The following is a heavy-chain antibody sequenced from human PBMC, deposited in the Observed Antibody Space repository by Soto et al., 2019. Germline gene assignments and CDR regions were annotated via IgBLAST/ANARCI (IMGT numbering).Heavy chain of an antibody. CDR2: IYYGGTT. J-gene: IGHJ1*01. D-gene: IGHD5-12*01. CDR3: ARKSRSDIVPVGWLFES. V-gene: IGHV4-30-2*04. Sequence: GKPLEWIGEIYYGGTTYYNPSLKSRVSISVDTSKNQISLKLSSVTAADTAVYYCARKSRSDIVPVGWLFESRVQGTLVPVTS.